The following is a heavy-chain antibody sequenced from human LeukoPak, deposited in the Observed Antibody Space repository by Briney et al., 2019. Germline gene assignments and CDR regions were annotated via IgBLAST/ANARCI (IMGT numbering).Heavy chain of an antibody. CDR1: GASISSYY. D-gene: IGHD2-8*02. CDR2: IYYSGST. J-gene: IGHJ4*02. V-gene: IGHV4-59*12. CDR3: ASWRAGGVGVADY. Sequence: SETLSLTCTVSGASISSYYWTWIRQPPGKGLEWIGYIYYSGSTNYNPSLKSRVTISLDTSKNQFSLKLSSVTAADTAVYYCASWRAGGVGVADYWGQGTLVTVSS.